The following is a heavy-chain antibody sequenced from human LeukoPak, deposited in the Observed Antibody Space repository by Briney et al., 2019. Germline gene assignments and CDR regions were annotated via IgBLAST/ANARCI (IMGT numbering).Heavy chain of an antibody. D-gene: IGHD3-10*01. CDR2: IKQDGSEK. J-gene: IGHJ4*02. CDR3: ARVQDTLVRGVTWYYFDY. CDR1: GFTFSSYW. V-gene: IGHV3-7*01. Sequence: PGGSLRLSCAASGFTFSSYWMSWVRQAPGKGLEWVANIKQDGSEKYYVDSVKGRFTISRDNAKNSLYLQMNSLRAEDTAVYYCARVQDTLVRGVTWYYFDYWGQGTLVTVSS.